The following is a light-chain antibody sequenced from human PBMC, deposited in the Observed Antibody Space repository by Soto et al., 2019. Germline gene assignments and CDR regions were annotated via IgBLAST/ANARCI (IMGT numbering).Light chain of an antibody. CDR3: QQYATLWT. CDR1: RSISDW. J-gene: IGKJ1*01. CDR2: KAS. V-gene: IGKV1-5*03. Sequence: DFQMTQSPSTLSASVGDRVTVTCRASRSISDWVAWYQQKPGKTPKLLIYKASSLEIGVPSMFGGGGFGSEFTVTISGLQPDDVATYYYQQYATLWTFGQGTKLELK.